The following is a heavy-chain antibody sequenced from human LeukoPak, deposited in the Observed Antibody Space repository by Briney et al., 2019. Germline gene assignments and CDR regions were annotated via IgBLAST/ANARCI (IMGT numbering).Heavy chain of an antibody. CDR3: ARREGYNFDY. CDR1: GYSISSGFY. V-gene: IGHV4-38-2*02. CDR2: FHHSGST. Sequence: SETLSLTCSVSGYSISSGFYWGWIRQPPGKGLEWIGSFHHSGSTPYNPSLNSRVSISVDTSKNQLSLKLSSVTAADTAVYYCARREGYNFDYWGQGTLVTVSS. D-gene: IGHD5-24*01. J-gene: IGHJ4*02.